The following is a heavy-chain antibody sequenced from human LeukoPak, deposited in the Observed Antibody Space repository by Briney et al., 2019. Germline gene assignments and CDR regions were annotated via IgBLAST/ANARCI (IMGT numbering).Heavy chain of an antibody. V-gene: IGHV3-21*01. CDR3: ARDGGRMDY. D-gene: IGHD2-8*01. Sequence: GGFLRLSCAASGFTFSSYSMNWVRQAPGKGLEWFSIISSSSSYIYYTDSVKARFTVSRDNAKNLLYLQMNSLRVEDTAVYYCARDGGRMDYWGQGTLVTVSS. CDR1: GFTFSSYS. J-gene: IGHJ4*02. CDR2: ISSSSSYI.